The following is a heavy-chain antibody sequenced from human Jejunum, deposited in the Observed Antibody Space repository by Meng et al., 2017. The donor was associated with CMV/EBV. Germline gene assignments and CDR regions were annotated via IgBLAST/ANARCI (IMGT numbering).Heavy chain of an antibody. CDR1: GFTFRAYF. D-gene: IGHD5-18*01. CDR3: ARHSATAGDY. Sequence: LSCAASGFTFRAYFMTWIRQPPGKGLEWIGSIYHSGNNIYNPSLKSRVTISVDTSKNQFSLKLSSVTAADTAVYYCARHSATAGDYWGQGTLVTVSS. V-gene: IGHV4-38-2*01. J-gene: IGHJ4*02. CDR2: IYHSGNN.